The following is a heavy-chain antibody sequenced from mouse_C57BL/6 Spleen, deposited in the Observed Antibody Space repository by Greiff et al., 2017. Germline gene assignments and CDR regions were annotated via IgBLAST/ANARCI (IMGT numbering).Heavy chain of an antibody. Sequence: VQLQQPGAELVKPGASVKMSCKASGYTFTEYTIHWVKQRSGQGLEWIGWFYPGSGSIKYNEKFKDKATLTADKSSSTAYMELSRLTSEDSAVYFCARRAEGGGFIFDGWGKGATLTFSS. J-gene: IGHJ2*01. CDR1: GYTFTEYT. CDR3: ARRAEGGGFIFDG. CDR2: FYPGSGSI. D-gene: IGHD3-3*01. V-gene: IGHV1-62-2*01.